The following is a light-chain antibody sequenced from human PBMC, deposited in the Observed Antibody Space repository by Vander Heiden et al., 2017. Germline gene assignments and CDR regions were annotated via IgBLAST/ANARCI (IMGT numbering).Light chain of an antibody. CDR1: QSSSSY. Sequence: DIQMTQPPSSLSASVGDRVTITWRARQSSSSYLKWYQQKPGKAPKLLIYAASRLQSGVPSRCSSSGSGADFTLTISSLQPEDFANYYCQQCNSTLRTFGQGTKVEIK. J-gene: IGKJ1*01. CDR2: AAS. CDR3: QQCNSTLRT. V-gene: IGKV1-39*01.